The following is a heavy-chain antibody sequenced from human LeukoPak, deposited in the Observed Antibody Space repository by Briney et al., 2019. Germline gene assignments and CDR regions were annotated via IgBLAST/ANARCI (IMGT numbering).Heavy chain of an antibody. CDR3: ARCSPANAFHI. J-gene: IGHJ3*02. CDR1: GGSLSSYY. Sequence: PETLSLTCTVPGGSLSSYYWSWIRQPPGKGLEWSGHIYYSGSTNYNPSLKSRVTISVDTSKNQFSLKLSSVTATDTAVYYCARCSPANAFHIWGQATMVTVSS. V-gene: IGHV4-59*01. D-gene: IGHD3-10*02. CDR2: IYYSGST.